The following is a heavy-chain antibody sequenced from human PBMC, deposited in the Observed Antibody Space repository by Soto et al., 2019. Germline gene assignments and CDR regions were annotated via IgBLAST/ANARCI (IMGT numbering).Heavy chain of an antibody. CDR2: IYYSGTT. V-gene: IGHV4-61*08. CDR1: GGXISSGGYY. Sequence: TSETLSLTCTVSGGXISSGGYYWSWIRQHPGKGLEWIGYIYYSGTTNYNPSLKSRVTMSVDTSKNQFSLKLNSLTAADTAVYYCARVEDYGDYFDYWGQGTLVTVSS. J-gene: IGHJ4*02. CDR3: ARVEDYGDYFDY. D-gene: IGHD4-17*01.